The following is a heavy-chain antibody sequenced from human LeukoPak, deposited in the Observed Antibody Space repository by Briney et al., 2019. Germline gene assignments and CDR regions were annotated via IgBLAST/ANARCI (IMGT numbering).Heavy chain of an antibody. CDR1: GFTFSGSA. Sequence: GGSLRLSCAASGFTFSGSAMHWVRQVSGKGLEWVGRIRSKANSYATAYAASVKGRFTISRDDSKNTAYLQMNSLKTEDTAVYYCTRLSYDYVWGSYRLWGQGTLVTVSS. CDR3: TRLSYDYVWGSYRL. D-gene: IGHD3-16*02. J-gene: IGHJ4*02. V-gene: IGHV3-73*01. CDR2: IRSKANSYAT.